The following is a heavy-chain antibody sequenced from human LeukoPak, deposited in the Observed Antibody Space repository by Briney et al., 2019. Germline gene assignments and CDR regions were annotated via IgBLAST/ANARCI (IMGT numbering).Heavy chain of an antibody. CDR3: ARVHSSGFYGLDV. V-gene: IGHV3-53*01. J-gene: IGHJ6*02. CDR1: GFTFSSYG. CDR2: IYAGGNT. Sequence: GGSLRLSCAASGFTFSSYGMTWVRQALGKGLEWVSVIYAGGNTNYADSVKGRFTISRDNSINTLYLQMNGLRAEDTAVYYCARVHSSGFYGLDVWGHGTTVTVSS. D-gene: IGHD3-22*01.